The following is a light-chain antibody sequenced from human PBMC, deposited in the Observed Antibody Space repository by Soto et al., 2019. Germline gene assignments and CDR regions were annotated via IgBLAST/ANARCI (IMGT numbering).Light chain of an antibody. CDR2: EVT. CDR3: SSYAGSNNFV. Sequence: QSVLTQPASVSGSPGQSITISCTGTSSDVGDCNYVSWYQEHPGNAPKLMIYEVTNRPPGLSFRFCGSKSGNTASLIISGLQAGDETDYYCSSYAGSNNFVFGTGTKVTVL. V-gene: IGLV2-14*01. J-gene: IGLJ1*01. CDR1: SSDVGDCNY.